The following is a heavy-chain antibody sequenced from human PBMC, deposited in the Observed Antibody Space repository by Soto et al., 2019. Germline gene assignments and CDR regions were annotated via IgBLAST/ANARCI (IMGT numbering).Heavy chain of an antibody. CDR2: ISAYNGNT. D-gene: IGHD1-26*01. V-gene: IGHV1-18*01. Sequence: QVKLVQSGAEVKKPGASVKVACKASGYTFTSYGISWVRPAPGQGLEWMGWISAYNGNTKYAQKLQGRATMTTETYTSTAEMELRSVGSDDAAGYYCARDQGGRYYYWGQGTLVAVSS. CDR3: ARDQGGRYYY. J-gene: IGHJ4*02. CDR1: GYTFTSYG.